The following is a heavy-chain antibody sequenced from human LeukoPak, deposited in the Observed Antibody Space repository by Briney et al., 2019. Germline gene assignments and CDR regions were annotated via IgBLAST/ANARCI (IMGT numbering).Heavy chain of an antibody. Sequence: PGGSLRLSCVASGFTFNTYSLHWVRQAPGRRLEWVALISSDSENIFYAASVRGRFTISRDNSKNTLYLQMNSLRAKDTAVYYCAKDLWSWLSPLLVDYWGQGTLVTVSS. J-gene: IGHJ4*02. D-gene: IGHD3-22*01. CDR2: ISSDSENI. CDR3: AKDLWSWLSPLLVDY. V-gene: IGHV3-30*04. CDR1: GFTFNTYS.